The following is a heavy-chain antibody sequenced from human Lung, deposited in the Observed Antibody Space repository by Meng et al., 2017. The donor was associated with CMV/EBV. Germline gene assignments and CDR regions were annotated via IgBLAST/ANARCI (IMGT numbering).Heavy chain of an antibody. CDR3: ARDFGY. CDR2: IYYSGGT. V-gene: IGHV3-53*01. CDR1: GFTVSGNY. J-gene: IGHJ4*02. Sequence: GESMKISCAASGFTVSGNYMSWVRQAPGRGLEWVSIIYYSGGTDYAESVKGRFTMSRDSSKNTVYLQMNSLRVEDTAVYYCARDFGYWRQRTWVTVSS.